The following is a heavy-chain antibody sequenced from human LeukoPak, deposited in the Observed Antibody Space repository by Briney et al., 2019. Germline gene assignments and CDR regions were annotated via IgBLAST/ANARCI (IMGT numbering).Heavy chain of an antibody. CDR1: GFTVSSNY. J-gene: IGHJ4*02. CDR2: IYSGGST. V-gene: IGHV3-53*01. CDR3: ARGYSSGWYVMDY. Sequence: PGGSLRLSCAASGFTVSSNYMSWVRQAPGKGLEWVSVIYSGGSTYYADSVKGRFTISRDNSKNTLYLQMDSLRAEDTAVYYCARGYSSGWYVMDYWGQGTLVTVSS. D-gene: IGHD6-19*01.